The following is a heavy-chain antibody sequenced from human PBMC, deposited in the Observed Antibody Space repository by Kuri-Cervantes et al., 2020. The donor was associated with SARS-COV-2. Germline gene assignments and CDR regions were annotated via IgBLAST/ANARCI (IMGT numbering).Heavy chain of an antibody. J-gene: IGHJ4*02. V-gene: IGHV4-59*01. CDR1: GGSISSYY. Sequence: SETLSLTCTVSGGSISSYYWSWIRQPPGKGLEWIGYTYYSGSTNYNPSLKSRVTISVDTSKNQFSLKLSSVTAADTAVYYCARYYSSWVFDYWGQGTLVTVSS. D-gene: IGHD6-13*01. CDR3: ARYYSSWVFDY. CDR2: TYYSGST.